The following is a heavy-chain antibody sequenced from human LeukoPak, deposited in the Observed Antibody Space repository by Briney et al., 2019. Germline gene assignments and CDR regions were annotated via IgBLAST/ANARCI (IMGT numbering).Heavy chain of an antibody. CDR2: IYYSGST. Sequence: SETLSLTCTVSGGSISSSSYCWGWIRQPPGKGLEWLGSIYYSGSTYYNPSLKSRVTISVNTSKNQFSLKLSSVTAADTAVYYCARLYCSGGSCYVSRLIDYWGQGTLVTVSS. V-gene: IGHV4-39*07. D-gene: IGHD2-15*01. CDR3: ARLYCSGGSCYVSRLIDY. J-gene: IGHJ4*02. CDR1: GGSISSSSYC.